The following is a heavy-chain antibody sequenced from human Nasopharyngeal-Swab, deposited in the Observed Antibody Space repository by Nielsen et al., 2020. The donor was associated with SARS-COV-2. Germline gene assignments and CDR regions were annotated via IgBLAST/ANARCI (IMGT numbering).Heavy chain of an antibody. J-gene: IGHJ4*02. CDR2: IYYSGST. V-gene: IGHV4-39*07. D-gene: IGHD5-18*01. CDR3: ARGKIQLWLDY. CDR1: GGSISSSSYY. Sequence: ESLKISCTVSGGSISSSSYYWGWIRQPPGKGLEWIGSIYYSGSTYYNPSLKSRVTISVDTSKNQFSLKLSSVTAADTAVYYCARGKIQLWLDYWGQGTLVTVSS.